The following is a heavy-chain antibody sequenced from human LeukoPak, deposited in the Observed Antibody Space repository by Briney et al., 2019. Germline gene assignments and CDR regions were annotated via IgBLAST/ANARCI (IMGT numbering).Heavy chain of an antibody. D-gene: IGHD1-14*01. J-gene: IGHJ4*02. CDR1: GGSISSYY. CDR3: AKDQPGYAFEDY. CDR2: IYTSGST. Sequence: SETLSLTCTVPGGSISSYYWSWIRQPAGKGLEWIGRIYTSGSTNYNPSLKSRVTMSVDTSKNQFSLKLSSVTAEDTAVYYCAKDQPGYAFEDYWGQGTLVTVSS. V-gene: IGHV4-4*07.